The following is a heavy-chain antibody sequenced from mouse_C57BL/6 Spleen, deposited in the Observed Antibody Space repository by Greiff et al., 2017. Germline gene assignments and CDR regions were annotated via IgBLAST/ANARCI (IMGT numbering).Heavy chain of an antibody. D-gene: IGHD2-10*01. V-gene: IGHV1-18*01. CDR2: INPNNGGT. CDR1: GYTFTDYN. CDR3: AREGGPYYGNVYAMDY. Sequence: EVQGVESGPELVKPGASVKIPCKASGYTFTDYNMDWVKQSHGKSLEWIGDINPNNGGTIYNQKFKGKATLTVDKSSSTAYMALRSLTSEDTAVYYCAREGGPYYGNVYAMDYWGQGTSVTVSS. J-gene: IGHJ4*01.